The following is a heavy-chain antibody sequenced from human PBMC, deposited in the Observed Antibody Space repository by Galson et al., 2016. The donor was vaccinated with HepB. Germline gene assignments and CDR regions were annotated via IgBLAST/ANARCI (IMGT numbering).Heavy chain of an antibody. V-gene: IGHV3-53*01. J-gene: IGHJ6*02. CDR3: ASAYYHYYYYYAMDV. CDR1: GFTVSSKY. CDR2: IDGGGST. D-gene: IGHD3-10*01. Sequence: CLRLSCAASGFTVSSKYMSWVRQAPGKELEWVSVIDGGGSTYYADSVKGRFTISRDSARNTLLLQMKSLRAEDTAIYYCASAYYHYYYYYAMDVWGQGTTVTVSS.